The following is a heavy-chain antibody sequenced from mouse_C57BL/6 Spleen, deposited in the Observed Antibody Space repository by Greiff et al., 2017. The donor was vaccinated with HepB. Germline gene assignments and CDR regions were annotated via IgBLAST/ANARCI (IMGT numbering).Heavy chain of an antibody. V-gene: IGHV5-17*01. D-gene: IGHD2-4*01. CDR2: ISRGSSSI. Sequence: EVKLMESGGGLVKPGASLKFSCAASGFTFSDYGMHWVRQAPEKGLEWVAYISRGSSSIYYSDTVKGRFTISRDNAKNTLFLQLTSLRSEDTAMYYCARNYDYDEGWYAYWGQGTLVTVSA. CDR3: ARNYDYDEGWYAY. J-gene: IGHJ3*01. CDR1: GFTFSDYG.